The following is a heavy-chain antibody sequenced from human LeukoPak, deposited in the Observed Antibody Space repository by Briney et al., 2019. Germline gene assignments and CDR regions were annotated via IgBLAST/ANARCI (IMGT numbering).Heavy chain of an antibody. D-gene: IGHD3-9*01. CDR2: ISGSGGST. J-gene: IGHJ4*02. V-gene: IGHV3-23*01. CDR3: ATGLRYFDWLFQDY. Sequence: GGSLRLSCAASGFTFSSYAMSWVRQAPGKGLEWVSAISGSGGSTYYADSVKGRFTISRDNSKDTLYLQMNSLRSEDTAVYYCATGLRYFDWLFQDYWGQGTLVTVSS. CDR1: GFTFSSYA.